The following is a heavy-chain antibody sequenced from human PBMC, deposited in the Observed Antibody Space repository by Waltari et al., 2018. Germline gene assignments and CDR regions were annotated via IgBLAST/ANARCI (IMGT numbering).Heavy chain of an antibody. CDR1: GGSLSSYY. CDR2: IYYSGRT. D-gene: IGHD6-19*01. J-gene: IGHJ4*02. Sequence: QVQLQESGPGLVKPSETLSLTCTVSGGSLSSYYWSWIRQPPGKGLEWIWYIYYSGRTNDKHYLKRRVTKSVDTSKNQFSLKLSAVTAADTAVYYCARGGKSSGWPTEAYYCDYWGQGTLVIVYS. V-gene: IGHV4-59*01. CDR3: ARGGKSSGWPTEAYYCDY.